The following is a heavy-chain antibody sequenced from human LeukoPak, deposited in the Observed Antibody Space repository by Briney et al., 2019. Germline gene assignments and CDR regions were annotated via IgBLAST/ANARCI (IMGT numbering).Heavy chain of an antibody. D-gene: IGHD3-22*01. CDR1: GFSLSTSGVC. CDR3: ALTTCFYDSSGRIDY. J-gene: IGHJ4*02. CDR2: IDWDDDK. V-gene: IGHV2-70*01. Sequence: SGPALVKPTQTLTLTCTFSGFSLSTSGVCVSWIRQPPGKALEWLALIDWDDDKYYSTSLKTWLTISKDTSKNQVVLTLTNMDPVDRATYYCALTTCFYDSSGRIDYWGQGTLVTVSS.